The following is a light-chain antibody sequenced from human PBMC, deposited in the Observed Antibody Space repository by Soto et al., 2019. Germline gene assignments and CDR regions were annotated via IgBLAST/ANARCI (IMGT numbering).Light chain of an antibody. CDR2: DVS. Sequence: QSALTQPASVSGSPGQSIAISCTGTSSNVGGYNSVSWYQQHPGKAPKLMIYDVSNRPSGVSDRFSGSKSGNTASLTISGLQAEDEADYYCSSYTSSSSNTVVFGGGTQLTVL. V-gene: IGLV2-14*01. J-gene: IGLJ2*01. CDR1: SSNVGGYNS. CDR3: SSYTSSSSNTVV.